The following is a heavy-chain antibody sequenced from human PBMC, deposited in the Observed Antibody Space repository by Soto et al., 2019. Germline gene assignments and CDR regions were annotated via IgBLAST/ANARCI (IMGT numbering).Heavy chain of an antibody. D-gene: IGHD3-10*01. V-gene: IGHV4-30-4*01. J-gene: IGHJ3*02. CDR1: GGSISSLDYY. CDR2: IYYSGST. Sequence: SQTLSLTCTVSGGSISSLDYYWSWIRQPPGKGLEWIGYIYYSGSTYYNPSLKSRVTISVDTSKNQFSLKLSSVTAADTAVYYCARTMVKGVSSLRAAFDIWGQGTMVTVSS. CDR3: ARTMVKGVSSLRAAFDI.